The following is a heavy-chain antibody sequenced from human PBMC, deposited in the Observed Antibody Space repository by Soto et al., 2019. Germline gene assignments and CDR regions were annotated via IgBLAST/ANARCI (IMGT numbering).Heavy chain of an antibody. CDR3: ARTSSGYYYPFDN. V-gene: IGHV3-23*01. CDR2: ISGTGVST. D-gene: IGHD3-22*01. J-gene: IGHJ4*02. CDR1: GFTFSNYA. Sequence: GGSLRLSCAASGFTFSNYALSWVRQAPGKGLEWVSAISGTGVSTFYADSVKGRFTIPRDNSKNTLYVQMNSLRAEDTAVYYCARTSSGYYYPFDNWGQGTLVTVSS.